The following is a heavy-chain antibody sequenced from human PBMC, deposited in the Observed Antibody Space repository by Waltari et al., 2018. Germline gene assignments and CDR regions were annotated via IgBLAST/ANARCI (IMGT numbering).Heavy chain of an antibody. J-gene: IGHJ4*02. Sequence: QVQLVQSGAEVKKPGSSVKVSCKASGGTFSSYTNSWVRQAPGQGLEWMGRIIPILGIANYAQKFQGRVTITADKSTSTAYMELSSLRSEDTAVYYCARQLPGGSSSWYGYWGQGTLVTVSS. CDR1: GGTFSSYT. D-gene: IGHD6-13*01. V-gene: IGHV1-69*02. CDR3: ARQLPGGSSSWYGY. CDR2: IIPILGIA.